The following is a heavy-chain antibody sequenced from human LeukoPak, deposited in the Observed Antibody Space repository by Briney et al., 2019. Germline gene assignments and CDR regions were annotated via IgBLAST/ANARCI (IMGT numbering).Heavy chain of an antibody. CDR2: ISYSGGNT. J-gene: IGHJ5*02. CDR1: GFTFSDYA. Sequence: GGSLRLSCAASGFTFSDYAMNWVRQALGRGLEWVSTISYSGGNTYYADPVKGRFTISRDNSKNTLYLQMNSLRAEDTAIYYCTKARYCSGGTCPEWFDPWGQGTLVTVSS. V-gene: IGHV3-23*01. CDR3: TKARYCSGGTCPEWFDP. D-gene: IGHD2-15*01.